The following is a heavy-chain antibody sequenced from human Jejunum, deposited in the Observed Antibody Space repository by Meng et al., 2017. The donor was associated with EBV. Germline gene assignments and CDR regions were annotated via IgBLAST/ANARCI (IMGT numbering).Heavy chain of an antibody. CDR2: MSYSGAT. D-gene: IGHD4-11*01. Sequence: QRQLQESGPGLVKPSETLSLTCTVSGASISSSNWYWGWIRQSPGKGLEWIGSMSYSGATYYTPSLKSRVTISIDTSKNQLSLKVNSVTAADTAVYYCAKSNDYSLNSWGQGTLVTVSS. CDR3: AKSNDYSLNS. V-gene: IGHV4-39*07. CDR1: GASISSSNWY. J-gene: IGHJ4*02.